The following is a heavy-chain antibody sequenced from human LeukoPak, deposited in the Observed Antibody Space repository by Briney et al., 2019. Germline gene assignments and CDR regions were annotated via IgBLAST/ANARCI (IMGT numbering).Heavy chain of an antibody. CDR2: INPSGGST. V-gene: IGHV1-46*01. Sequence: ASVKVSCKASGGTFSSYAISWVRQAPGQGLEWMGIINPSGGSTSYAQKFQGRVTMTRDTSTSTVYMELSSLRSEDTAVYYCARAVAGFDAFDIWGQGTMVTVSS. D-gene: IGHD6-19*01. CDR1: GGTFSSYA. CDR3: ARAVAGFDAFDI. J-gene: IGHJ3*02.